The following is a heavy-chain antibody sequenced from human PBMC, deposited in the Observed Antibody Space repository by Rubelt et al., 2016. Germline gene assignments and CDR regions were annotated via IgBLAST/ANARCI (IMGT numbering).Heavy chain of an antibody. CDR1: GFTFDDYA. D-gene: IGHD3-10*01. V-gene: IGHV3-43*02. Sequence: AASGFTFDDYAMHWVRQAPGKGLEWVSLISGDGGSTYYADSVKGRFTISRDNSKNSLYLQMNSLRAEDTALYYCAKDMDGFGESLLSGGFDYWGQGTLVTVSS. CDR3: AKDMDGFGESLLSGGFDY. CDR2: ISGDGGST. J-gene: IGHJ4*02.